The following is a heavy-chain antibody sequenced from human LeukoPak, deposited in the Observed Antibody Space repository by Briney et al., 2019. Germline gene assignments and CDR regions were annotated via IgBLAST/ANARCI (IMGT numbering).Heavy chain of an antibody. CDR2: IYDNVNT. J-gene: IGHJ4*02. Sequence: SGTLSLTCTVSAGSMNLFYWSWIRQPPGRPLEWLGYIYDNVNTDYRPSLKSRITMSLDTSKNQYSLKVSSMTAADTAVYYCARGLRMAVTCMIWDFWGPGTLVIVSS. CDR1: AGSMNLFY. D-gene: IGHD6-19*01. CDR3: ARGLRMAVTCMIWDF. V-gene: IGHV4-59*01.